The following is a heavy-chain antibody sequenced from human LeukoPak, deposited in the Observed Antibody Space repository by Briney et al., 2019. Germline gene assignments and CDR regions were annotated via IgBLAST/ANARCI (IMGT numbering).Heavy chain of an antibody. D-gene: IGHD2-21*01. Sequence: GASVKVSCKASGYTFTGYYMDWVRQAPGQGLEWMGIINPSGGSTSYAQRFQGRVTMTRDTSTSTVYMEMSSLRSEDKAVYYCARDHGGGGLRGFDYWGQGTLVTVSS. CDR1: GYTFTGYY. CDR3: ARDHGGGGLRGFDY. V-gene: IGHV1-46*01. J-gene: IGHJ4*02. CDR2: INPSGGST.